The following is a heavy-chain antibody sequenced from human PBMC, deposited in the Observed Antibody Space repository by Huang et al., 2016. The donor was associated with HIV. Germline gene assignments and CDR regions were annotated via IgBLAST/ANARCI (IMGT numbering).Heavy chain of an antibody. CDR3: ARVSAGHYEALDI. CDR2: MDPNTFEP. D-gene: IGHD2-8*01. J-gene: IGHJ3*02. V-gene: IGHV1-8*02. CDR1: GYTFTTYE. Sequence: QLVQSGAEVKKPGASVKVSCKASGYTFTTYEILWVRQAPGQGLEWMGWMDPNTFEPASAQKVQGRVTFTRDTSAFTAFMELSSLRSEDTAIYYCARVSAGHYEALDIWGQGTMVTVS.